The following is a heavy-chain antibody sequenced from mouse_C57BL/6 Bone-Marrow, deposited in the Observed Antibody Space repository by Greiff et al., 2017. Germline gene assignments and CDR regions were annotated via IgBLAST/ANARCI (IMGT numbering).Heavy chain of an antibody. V-gene: IGHV1-19*01. J-gene: IGHJ4*01. CDR1: GYTFTDYY. CDR2: INPYNGGT. D-gene: IGHD2-1*01. CDR3: AREGNYGGAMDY. Sequence: EVQRVESGPVLVKPGASVKMSCKASGYTFTDYYMNWVKQSHGKILEWIGVINPYNGGTSYNQKFKGKATLTVDKSSSTAYMELNSLTSEDSAVYYCAREGNYGGAMDYWGQGTSVTVSS.